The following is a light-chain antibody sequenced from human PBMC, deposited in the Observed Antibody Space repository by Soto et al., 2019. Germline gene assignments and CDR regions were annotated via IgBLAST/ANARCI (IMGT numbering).Light chain of an antibody. CDR3: QQYGSSPPLT. V-gene: IGKV3-20*01. J-gene: IGKJ4*01. Sequence: EIVLTQSPGTLSLSPGERATLSCRASQSVSSNYLAWYQQKPGQAPRLLIYDASSRATGIPDRFSGSGSGTDFTLTISRLEPEDSAVYSCQQYGSSPPLTFGGGTKVEVK. CDR1: QSVSSNY. CDR2: DAS.